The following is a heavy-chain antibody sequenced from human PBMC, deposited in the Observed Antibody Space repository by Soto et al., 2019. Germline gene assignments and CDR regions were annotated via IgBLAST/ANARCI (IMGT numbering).Heavy chain of an antibody. V-gene: IGHV2-70*01. CDR3: SRAVGGFTYGYPDY. CDR1: GFSLSTTGMC. Sequence: PTLVNPTQNLTLTCNFSGFSLSTTGMCVSWIRQPPGKALEWLALIDWADDKYYSTSLKTRLTISKDTSKNQVVLTMTNVEPVDTATYFCSRAVGGFTYGYPDYWGQGTLVTVS. CDR2: IDWADDK. D-gene: IGHD5-18*01. J-gene: IGHJ4*02.